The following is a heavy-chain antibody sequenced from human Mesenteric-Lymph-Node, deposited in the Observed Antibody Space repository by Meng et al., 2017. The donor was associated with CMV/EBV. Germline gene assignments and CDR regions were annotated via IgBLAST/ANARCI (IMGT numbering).Heavy chain of an antibody. J-gene: IGHJ4*02. CDR3: ARDGAYYYGSGSEYYFDY. Sequence: TFSSYGMHWVRQAPGKGLEWVAVIWYDGSNKYYADSVKGRFTISRDNSKNTLYLQMNSLRAEDTAVYYCARDGAYYYGSGSEYYFDYWGQGTLVTVSS. CDR2: IWYDGSNK. CDR1: TFSSYG. D-gene: IGHD3-10*01. V-gene: IGHV3-33*01.